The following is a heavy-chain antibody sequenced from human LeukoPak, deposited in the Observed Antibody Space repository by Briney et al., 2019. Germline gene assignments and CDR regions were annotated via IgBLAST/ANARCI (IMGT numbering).Heavy chain of an antibody. CDR3: AREGFWSGYYSFRPYAFDI. D-gene: IGHD3-3*01. Sequence: GGSLRLSCAASGLTFSDTWMHWVRQAPGEGLVWVSRIRSDGSDTRYAESVKGRFTISRDNAKNTLYLQMNSLRAEDTAVYYCAREGFWSGYYSFRPYAFDIWGQGTMVTVSS. J-gene: IGHJ3*02. CDR1: GLTFSDTW. CDR2: IRSDGSDT. V-gene: IGHV3-74*01.